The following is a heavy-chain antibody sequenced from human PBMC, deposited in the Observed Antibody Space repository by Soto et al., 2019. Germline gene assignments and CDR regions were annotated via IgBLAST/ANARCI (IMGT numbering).Heavy chain of an antibody. CDR2: INTFNGNT. J-gene: IGHJ4*02. CDR3: AKDRPRRTSGYFFDY. D-gene: IGHD1-1*01. Sequence: GASVKVSCKASGYTFTSYAMNWVRQAPGQGLEWMGWINTFNGNTDYAQKLQGRVTMTTDTSTNTAYMELRSLRSDDTAVYYCAKDRPRRTSGYFFDYWGQGTPVTVSS. CDR1: GYTFTSYA. V-gene: IGHV1-18*01.